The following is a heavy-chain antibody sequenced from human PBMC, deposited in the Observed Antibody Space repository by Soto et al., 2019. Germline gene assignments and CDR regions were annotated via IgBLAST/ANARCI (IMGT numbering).Heavy chain of an antibody. V-gene: IGHV4-59*01. CDR3: ARDSGYYYYGMDV. CDR2: IYYSGST. D-gene: IGHD7-27*01. Sequence: PSETLSLTCTVSGGSISSYYLSWIRQPPGKGLEWIGYIYYSGSTNYNPSLKSRVTISVDTSKNQFSLKLSSVTAADTAVYYCARDSGYYYYGMDVWGQGTTVTVSS. CDR1: GGSISSYY. J-gene: IGHJ6*02.